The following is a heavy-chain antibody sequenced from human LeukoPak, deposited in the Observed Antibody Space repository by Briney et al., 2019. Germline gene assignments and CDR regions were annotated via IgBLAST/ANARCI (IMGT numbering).Heavy chain of an antibody. CDR2: MNPNSGNT. Sequence: ASVKVSCMASGYTFTNYDINWVRQATGQGLQWMGWMNPNSGNTGYAQTFQGRVTITRNTSISTAYMELSSLRSEDTAVYYCARGPHYYDSSGYWYYYYYMDVRGKGTTVTVSS. CDR3: ARGPHYYDSSGYWYYYYYMDV. V-gene: IGHV1-8*03. CDR1: GYTFTNYD. J-gene: IGHJ6*03. D-gene: IGHD3-22*01.